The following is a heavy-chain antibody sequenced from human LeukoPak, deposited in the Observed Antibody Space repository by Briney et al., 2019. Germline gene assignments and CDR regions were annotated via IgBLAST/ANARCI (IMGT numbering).Heavy chain of an antibody. J-gene: IGHJ5*02. D-gene: IGHD2-2*02. CDR3: ARHPVRYPTFDP. V-gene: IGHV4-34*01. CDR2: INHSGST. Sequence: SETLSLTCAVYGGSFSGYYWSWIRQPPGKGLEWIGEINHSGSTNYNPSLKSRVTISVDTSKNQFSLKLSSVTAADTAVYYCARHPVRYPTFDPWGQGTLVTVSS. CDR1: GGSFSGYY.